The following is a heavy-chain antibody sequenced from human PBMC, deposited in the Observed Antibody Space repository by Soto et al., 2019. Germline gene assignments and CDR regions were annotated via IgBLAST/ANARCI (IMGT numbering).Heavy chain of an antibody. J-gene: IGHJ6*02. CDR1: GFFFSDYA. V-gene: IGHV3-23*01. CDR2: ISGSGVNT. Sequence: GGSLRLSCAASGFFFSDYAMSWVRQAPGKGPEWVSSISGSGVNTFYADSVKGRFTISRDNSKNVLYLQMSSLRAEDTALYYCAKGRSYYYYYGVDVWGQGTTVTVSS. CDR3: AKGRSYYYYYGVDV.